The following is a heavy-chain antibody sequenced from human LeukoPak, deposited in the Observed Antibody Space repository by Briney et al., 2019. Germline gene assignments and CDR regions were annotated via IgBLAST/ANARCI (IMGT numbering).Heavy chain of an antibody. CDR1: GGSISSYY. CDR2: IYYSGST. D-gene: IGHD1-20*01. Sequence: SETLSLTCTVSGGSISSYYWSWIRQPPGKGLEWIGYIYYSGSTNYNPSLKSRVTISVDTSKNQFSLKLSSVTAADTAVYYCAGNWNDEGEYYFDYWGQGTLVTVSS. CDR3: AGNWNDEGEYYFDY. V-gene: IGHV4-59*08. J-gene: IGHJ4*02.